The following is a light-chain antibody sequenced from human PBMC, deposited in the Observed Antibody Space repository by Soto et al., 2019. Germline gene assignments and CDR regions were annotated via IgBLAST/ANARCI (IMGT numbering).Light chain of an antibody. CDR3: QQYYSTPPT. J-gene: IGKJ4*01. Sequence: DIVMTQSPDSLAVSLGERATINCKSSQSVLYSSNNKNYLAGYQQKPGQPPTLLIYWASTRESGVPDRFSGSGSGTDFTLTISGLQAEDVAVYSCQQYYSTPPTFGGGTKVEVK. CDR1: QSVLYSSNNKNY. V-gene: IGKV4-1*01. CDR2: WAS.